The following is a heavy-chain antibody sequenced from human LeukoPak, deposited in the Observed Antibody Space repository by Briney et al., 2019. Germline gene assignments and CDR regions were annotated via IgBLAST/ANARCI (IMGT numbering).Heavy chain of an antibody. CDR3: ARGYSGYDRYFDH. J-gene: IGHJ4*02. Sequence: SETLSLTCTVSGGSISSYYWSWIRQPPGKGLEWIGYIYYSGSTNYNPSLKSRVTISVDTSKNQFSLKLSSVTAADTAVYYCARGYSGYDRYFDHWGQGTLVTVSS. D-gene: IGHD5-12*01. CDR2: IYYSGST. V-gene: IGHV4-59*08. CDR1: GGSISSYY.